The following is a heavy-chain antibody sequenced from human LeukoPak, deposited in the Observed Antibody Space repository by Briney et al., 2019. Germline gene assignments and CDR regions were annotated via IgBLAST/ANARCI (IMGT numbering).Heavy chain of an antibody. Sequence: SVKVSCKASGGTFSSYAISWVRQAPGQGLEWMGRIIPILGIANYAQKFQGRVTITADKSTSTAYMELSSLRSEDTAVYYCAREERLGLVPGNAFDIWGQGTMVTVSS. V-gene: IGHV1-69*04. CDR3: AREERLGLVPGNAFDI. J-gene: IGHJ3*02. CDR1: GGTFSSYA. CDR2: IIPILGIA. D-gene: IGHD5-18*01.